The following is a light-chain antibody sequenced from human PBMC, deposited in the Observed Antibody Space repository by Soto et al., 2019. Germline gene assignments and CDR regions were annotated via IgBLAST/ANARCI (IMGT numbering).Light chain of an antibody. CDR1: SSDVGGYNF. CDR2: DVT. J-gene: IGLJ1*01. CDR3: LSYSSSTSPYV. Sequence: QSVLTQPASVSGSPGQSITISCTGTSSDVGGYNFVSWYQQHPGKAPKLMIYDVTHRPSGVSNRFSGSKSGNTASLTISGLQAEGEADYYCLSYSSSTSPYVLGTGTKGTVL. V-gene: IGLV2-14*01.